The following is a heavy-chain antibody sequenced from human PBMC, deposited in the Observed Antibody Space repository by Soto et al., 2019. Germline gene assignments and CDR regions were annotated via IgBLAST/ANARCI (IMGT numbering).Heavy chain of an antibody. CDR2: ISYDGSNK. CDR3: ARDRGQRLVEGIFDY. Sequence: QVQMVESGGGVVQPGRSLRLSCAASGFTFSSYAMHWVRQAPGKGLEWVAVISYDGSNKYYADSAKGRFTISRDNSKNTLYLQMNSLRAEDTAVYYCARDRGQRLVEGIFDYWGQGTLVTVSS. J-gene: IGHJ4*02. CDR1: GFTFSSYA. V-gene: IGHV3-30-3*01. D-gene: IGHD6-13*01.